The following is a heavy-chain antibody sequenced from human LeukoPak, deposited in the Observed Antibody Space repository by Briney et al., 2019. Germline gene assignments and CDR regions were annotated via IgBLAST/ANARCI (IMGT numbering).Heavy chain of an antibody. CDR1: GITFGSYS. V-gene: IGHV3-21*01. CDR2: ISSSSSYI. Sequence: GGSLRLSCAASGITFGSYSMNWVRQAPGKGLEWVSSISSSSSYIHSADSVRGRFTISRDNAKNSLFLQMNSVRAEDTAVYYCARDEWGDAFDIWGQGTMVTVFS. CDR3: ARDEWGDAFDI. J-gene: IGHJ3*02. D-gene: IGHD1-26*01.